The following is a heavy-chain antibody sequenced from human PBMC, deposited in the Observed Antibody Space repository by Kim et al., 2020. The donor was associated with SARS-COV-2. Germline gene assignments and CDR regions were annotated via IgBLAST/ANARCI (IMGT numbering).Heavy chain of an antibody. J-gene: IGHJ4*02. CDR3: ARRYCSGGSCYLHFDY. V-gene: IGHV4-39*01. Sequence: SLKSRITISVDTAKNQFSLKLSSVTAADTAVYYCARRYCSGGSCYLHFDYWGQGTLVTVSS. D-gene: IGHD2-15*01.